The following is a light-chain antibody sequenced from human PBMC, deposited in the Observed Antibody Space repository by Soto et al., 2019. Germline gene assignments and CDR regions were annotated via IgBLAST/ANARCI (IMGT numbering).Light chain of an antibody. CDR1: QSVSSSY. CDR2: GAS. CDR3: QQYGSSPWT. V-gene: IGKV3-20*01. J-gene: IGKJ1*01. Sequence: DIVLTQSPGTLSLSPGERGTLSCRASQSVSSSYLAWYQQKPGQAPRLLIYGASSRATGIPDRFSGSGSGTDFTLTISRLEPEDFAVYYCQQYGSSPWTFGQGTKV.